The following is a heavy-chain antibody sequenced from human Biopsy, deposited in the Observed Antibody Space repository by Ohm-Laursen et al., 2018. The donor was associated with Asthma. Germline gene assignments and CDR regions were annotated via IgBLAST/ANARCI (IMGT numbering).Heavy chain of an antibody. J-gene: IGHJ4*02. D-gene: IGHD3-22*01. CDR2: IYSGGTS. V-gene: IGHV3-53*01. CDR3: ARGDSSNWSHYYFDY. CDR1: GFAVSRDY. Sequence: SVTLSCAASGFAVSRDYMFWVRQAPGKGLERVSVIYSGGTSHTADSVRGRFTISRDYSKNTLYLQMHSLRAEDTAVYYCARGDSSNWSHYYFDYWGQGTLVAVSS.